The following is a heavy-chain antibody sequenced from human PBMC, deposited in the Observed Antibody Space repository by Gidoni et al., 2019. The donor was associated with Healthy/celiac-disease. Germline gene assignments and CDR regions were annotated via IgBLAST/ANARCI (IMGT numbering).Heavy chain of an antibody. D-gene: IGHD2-2*01. V-gene: IGHV3-15*01. CDR2: IKSKTDGGTT. CDR1: GFTFSNAW. Sequence: EVQLVESGGGLVTPGGSLRLSCAASGFTFSNAWMSWVRQDPGKGLGWVGRIKSKTDGGTTDYAAPVKGRFTISRDDAKNTLYLQMNSLKTEDTAVYYCTTYRPDIVVVPAATYYYYMDVWGKGTTVTVSS. CDR3: TTYRPDIVVVPAATYYYYMDV. J-gene: IGHJ6*03.